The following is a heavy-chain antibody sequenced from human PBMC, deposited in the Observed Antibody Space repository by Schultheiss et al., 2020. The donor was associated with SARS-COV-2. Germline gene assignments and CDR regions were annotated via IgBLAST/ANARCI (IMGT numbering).Heavy chain of an antibody. V-gene: IGHV3-66*01. CDR3: ARGWGVTTLDAFDI. CDR1: GFTVSDTS. D-gene: IGHD3-10*01. Sequence: GESLKISCAASGFTVSDTSMSWVRQAPGKGLEWVSLLYSGGSTYYADSVKGRFTISRDNAKNSLYLQMNSLRDEDTAIYYCARGWGVTTLDAFDIWGQGTLVTVSS. J-gene: IGHJ3*02. CDR2: LYSGGST.